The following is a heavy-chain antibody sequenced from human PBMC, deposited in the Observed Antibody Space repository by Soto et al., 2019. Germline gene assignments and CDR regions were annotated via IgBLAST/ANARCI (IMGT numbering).Heavy chain of an antibody. D-gene: IGHD4-17*01. CDR2: ISYDGSNK. J-gene: IGHJ6*02. CDR3: ARVATSDYGDYGIYYYGMDV. CDR1: GFTFSSYA. V-gene: IGHV3-30-3*01. Sequence: GGSLRLSCAASGFTFSSYAMHWVRQAPGKGLEWVAVISYDGSNKYYADSVKGRFTISRDNSKNTLYLQMNSLRAEDTVVYYCARVATSDYGDYGIYYYGMDVWGQGTTVTVSS.